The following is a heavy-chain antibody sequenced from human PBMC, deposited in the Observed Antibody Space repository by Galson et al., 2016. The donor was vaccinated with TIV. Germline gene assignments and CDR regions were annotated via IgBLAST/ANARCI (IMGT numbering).Heavy chain of an antibody. CDR2: IHPADSDT. D-gene: IGHD1-1*01. CDR1: GYSFSNYW. J-gene: IGHJ6*03. Sequence: QSGAEVKKPGESLKISCKGSGYSFSNYWIGWVRQMPGKGLEWMGVIHPADSDTSYSPSFQGQVTISADKSISTAYLQWSSLKASDTAVYYCARRRVATTGTSTYYHYMDVWGKGTTVTVSS. CDR3: ARRRVATTGTSTYYHYMDV. V-gene: IGHV5-51*01.